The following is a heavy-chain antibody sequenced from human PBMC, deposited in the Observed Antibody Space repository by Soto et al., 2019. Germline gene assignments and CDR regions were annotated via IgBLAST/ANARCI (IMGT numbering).Heavy chain of an antibody. CDR2: IYTSGST. J-gene: IGHJ4*02. D-gene: IGHD3-22*01. V-gene: IGHV4-4*07. Sequence: SETLSLTCTVSGGSIISYYWSWIRQPAGKGLEWIGRIYTSGSTNYNPSLKSRVTMSVDTSKNQFSLKLSSVTAADTAVYYCARMDYYDSSGYGLFDYWGQGTLVTVSS. CDR3: ARMDYYDSSGYGLFDY. CDR1: GGSIISYY.